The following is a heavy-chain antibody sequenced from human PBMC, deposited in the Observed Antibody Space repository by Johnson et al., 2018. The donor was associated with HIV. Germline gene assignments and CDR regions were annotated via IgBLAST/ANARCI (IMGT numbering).Heavy chain of an antibody. CDR1: GFTFNNSG. Sequence: QVQLVESGGGVAQPGRSLRLSCATSGFTFNNSGMHWVRQAPGKGLEWVTMISYDGSHKYYADSVKGRFTISRDNSKNTLYLQMNSLRGEDTAVYYCARDGFYSGSYDMFDIWGQGTMVTVSS. J-gene: IGHJ3*02. D-gene: IGHD1-26*01. V-gene: IGHV3-30*03. CDR2: ISYDGSHK. CDR3: ARDGFYSGSYDMFDI.